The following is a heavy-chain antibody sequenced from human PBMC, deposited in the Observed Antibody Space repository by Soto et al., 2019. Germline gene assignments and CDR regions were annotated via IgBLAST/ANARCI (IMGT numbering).Heavy chain of an antibody. CDR3: AKDNQITIFGVVIVPWFDP. CDR2: ISGSGGST. D-gene: IGHD3-3*01. CDR1: GLTFSSYA. Sequence: GGSLRLSCAASGLTFSSYAMSWVRQAPGKGLEWFSAISGSGGSTYYADSVKGRFTISRDNSKNTLYLQMNSLRAEDTAVYYCAKDNQITIFGVVIVPWFDPWGQGSLVTVSS. V-gene: IGHV3-23*01. J-gene: IGHJ5*02.